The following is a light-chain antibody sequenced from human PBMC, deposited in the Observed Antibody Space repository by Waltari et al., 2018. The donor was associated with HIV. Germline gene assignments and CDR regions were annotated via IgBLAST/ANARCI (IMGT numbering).Light chain of an antibody. V-gene: IGLV1-47*01. CDR1: RFNHGSNF. J-gene: IGLJ1*01. Sequence: QSVLTQPPSASGTPGPRVTIRCSGSRFNHGSNFVYWYQQLPGAAPKLLIYRNNQRPSGVPDRFSGSKSGTSASLAISGLRSEDEADYYCAAWDDSLSGFYVVGTGTKVTVL. CDR2: RNN. CDR3: AAWDDSLSGFYV.